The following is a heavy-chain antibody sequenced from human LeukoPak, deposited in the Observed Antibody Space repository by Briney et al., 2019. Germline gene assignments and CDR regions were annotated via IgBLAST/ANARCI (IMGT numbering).Heavy chain of an antibody. V-gene: IGHV4-59*01. J-gene: IGHJ5*02. CDR3: ARFLETDNCFDP. CDR1: RGSINSYY. Sequence: SETLSLTCTVSRGSINSYYWSWIRQSPGKGLEWIGYVRYSGSTHYNPSLKSRVTISVDTSEKYFSLKLTSVTAADTAVYYCARFLETDNCFDPWGQGILVIVSS. CDR2: VRYSGST. D-gene: IGHD3-3*01.